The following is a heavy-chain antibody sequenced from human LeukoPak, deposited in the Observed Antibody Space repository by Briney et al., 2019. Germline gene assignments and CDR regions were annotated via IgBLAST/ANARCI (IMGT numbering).Heavy chain of an antibody. Sequence: GGSLRLSCAASGFIFSSYAMHWVRQAPGKGLEWVAVISYDGSNKYYADSVKGRFTISRDNSKNTLYLQMNSLRAEDTAIYYCASRHYDFGYYWGQGTLVTVSS. CDR3: ASRHYDFGYY. CDR1: GFIFSSYA. J-gene: IGHJ4*02. V-gene: IGHV3-30-3*01. D-gene: IGHD4-17*01. CDR2: ISYDGSNK.